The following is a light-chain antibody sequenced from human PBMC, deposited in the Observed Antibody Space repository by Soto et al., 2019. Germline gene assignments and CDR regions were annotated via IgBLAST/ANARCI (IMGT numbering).Light chain of an antibody. CDR2: GAS. CDR3: QQRSNWPLT. J-gene: IGKJ4*01. V-gene: IGKV3-15*01. CDR1: QSVSNK. Sequence: EIMMTQSPATLSVSPGERATLSCRASQSVSNKLAWYQQQPGRAPRLLIYGASTRATGIPARFSGSGSGTEFTLNISSLQSEDFAVYYCQQRSNWPLTFGGGTKVEIK.